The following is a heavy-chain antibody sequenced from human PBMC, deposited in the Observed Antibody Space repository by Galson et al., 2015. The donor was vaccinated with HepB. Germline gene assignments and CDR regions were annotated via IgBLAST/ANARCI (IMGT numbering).Heavy chain of an antibody. D-gene: IGHD1-1*01. CDR2: TWRDGSNE. J-gene: IGHJ4*02. Sequence: SLRLSCAASGFTFSDFGMHWVRQAPGKGLEWLALTWRDGSNEYYAESVKGRFTISRDNSKNMLYLQMNDLRAEDTAVYYCAKGTTDIDYWGQGTLVTVSS. CDR3: AKGTTDIDY. CDR1: GFTFSDFG. V-gene: IGHV3-33*06.